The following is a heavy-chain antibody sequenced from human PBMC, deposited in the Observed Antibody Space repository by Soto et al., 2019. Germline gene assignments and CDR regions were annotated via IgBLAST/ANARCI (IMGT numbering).Heavy chain of an antibody. CDR2: MWYDGTNK. D-gene: IGHD3-16*01. J-gene: IGHJ3*02. CDR1: GFTFRIYS. Sequence: PGGSLRLSCAASGFTFRIYSMHWVRQSPGKGLEWVAVMWYDGTNKYYGESVKGRFTISRDNSENTLYLQMNSLRVEDTAVYYCVRDATFGTKGGSFDIWGHGTLVTVSS. CDR3: VRDATFGTKGGSFDI. V-gene: IGHV3-33*01.